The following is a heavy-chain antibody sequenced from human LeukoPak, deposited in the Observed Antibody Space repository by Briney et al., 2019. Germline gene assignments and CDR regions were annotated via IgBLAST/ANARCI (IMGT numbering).Heavy chain of an antibody. CDR3: ARGIITMVRGVNYYFDY. V-gene: IGHV1-69*13. Sequence: SVKVSCKASGGTFSSYAISWVRQAPGQGLEWMGGIIPIFGTANYAQKFRGRVTITADESTSTAYMELSSLRSEDTAVYYCARGIITMVRGVNYYFDYWGQGTLVTDSS. D-gene: IGHD3-10*01. CDR1: GGTFSSYA. J-gene: IGHJ4*02. CDR2: IIPIFGTA.